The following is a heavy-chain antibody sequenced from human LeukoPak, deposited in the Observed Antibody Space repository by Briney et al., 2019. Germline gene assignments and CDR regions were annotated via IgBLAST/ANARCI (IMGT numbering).Heavy chain of an antibody. V-gene: IGHV1-69*13. J-gene: IGHJ4*02. CDR2: IIPIFGTA. Sequence: ASVKVSCKASGGTFSSYAISWVRQAPGQGLEWMGGIIPIFGTANYAQKFQGRVTITADESTSTAYMELSSLRSEDTAVYYCARYYSGWYYFDYWGQGTLVTVSS. CDR3: ARYYSGWYYFDY. D-gene: IGHD6-19*01. CDR1: GGTFSSYA.